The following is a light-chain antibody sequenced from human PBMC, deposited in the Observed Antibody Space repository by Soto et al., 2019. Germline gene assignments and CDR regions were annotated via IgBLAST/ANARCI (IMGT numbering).Light chain of an antibody. V-gene: IGKV3-11*01. CDR3: QQRSNWRGT. CDR2: DAS. Sequence: EIVLTQSPVTLSLSPGERATLSCRASQSVSKYLAWYQQKPGQAPRLLIYDASNRAAGIPARSSGSGSGTDFTLTISSLEPEDFAVYYCQQRSNWRGTFGGGTKVEIK. J-gene: IGKJ4*01. CDR1: QSVSKY.